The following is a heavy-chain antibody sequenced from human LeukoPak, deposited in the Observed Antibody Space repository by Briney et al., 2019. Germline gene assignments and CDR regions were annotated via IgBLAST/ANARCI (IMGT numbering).Heavy chain of an antibody. CDR1: GYTFTSYY. V-gene: IGHV1-46*01. CDR3: ATKLTWYSSSWYELNAFDI. CDR2: INPSGGST. D-gene: IGHD6-13*01. J-gene: IGHJ3*02. Sequence: GASVKVSCKASGYTFTSYYMHWVRQAPGQGLEWMGIINPSGGSTSYAQKFQGRVTMTRDTSTSTVYMELSSLRSEDTAVYYCATKLTWYSSSWYELNAFDIWGQGTMVTVSS.